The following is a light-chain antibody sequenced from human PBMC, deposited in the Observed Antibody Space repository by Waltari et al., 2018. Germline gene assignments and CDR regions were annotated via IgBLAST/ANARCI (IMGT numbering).Light chain of an antibody. V-gene: IGLV2-8*01. CDR1: ISSVGSYNL. CDR3: TSYAGSKNV. Sequence: QSALTQPPSASGSPGKSVTISCTGTISSVGSYNLFPWYQQHPGKGPKLMIYEVTKRPPGVPDRFSGSKSGNTASLTVSGLQAEDEADYYCTSYAGSKNVFGTGTKVTVL. CDR2: EVT. J-gene: IGLJ1*01.